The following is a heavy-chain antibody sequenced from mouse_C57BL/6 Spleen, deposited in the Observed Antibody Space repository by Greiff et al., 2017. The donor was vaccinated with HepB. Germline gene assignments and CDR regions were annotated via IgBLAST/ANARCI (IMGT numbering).Heavy chain of an antibody. J-gene: IGHJ2*01. Sequence: EVQLQESGPGLVKPSQSLSLTCSVTGYSITSGYYWNWIRQFPGNKLEWMGYISYDGSNNYNPSLKNRISITRDTSKNQFFLKLNSVTTEDTATYYCARGFYDYESYFDYWGQGTTLTVSS. CDR2: ISYDGSN. CDR1: GYSITSGYY. D-gene: IGHD2-4*01. V-gene: IGHV3-6*01. CDR3: ARGFYDYESYFDY.